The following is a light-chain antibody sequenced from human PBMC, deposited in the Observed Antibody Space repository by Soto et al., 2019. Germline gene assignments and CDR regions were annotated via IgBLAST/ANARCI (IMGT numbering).Light chain of an antibody. V-gene: IGLV2-14*01. CDR2: EVS. CDR3: SSYTGSTTVV. J-gene: IGLJ2*01. CDR1: NSDVGAFNY. Sequence: QSVLTQPASVSGSPGQSITISCTGTNSDVGAFNYVSWYQQHPGKAPKMMIYEVSNRPSGVSNRFSGSNSGNTASQTISGLQPDDEADYYCSSYTGSTTVVFGGGTKLTVL.